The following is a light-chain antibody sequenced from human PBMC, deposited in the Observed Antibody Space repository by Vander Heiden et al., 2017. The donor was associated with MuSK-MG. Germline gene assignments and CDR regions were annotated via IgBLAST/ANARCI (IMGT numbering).Light chain of an antibody. Sequence: DIQSTQSPSFLSASVGDRVTITCRASQGISSYLAWYQQKPGKAPKLLIYAASTLQSGVPSRFSGRGSGTEFSLTISSLQPEDFATYYCQQLNTYPQTFGQGTKVEIK. CDR3: QQLNTYPQT. V-gene: IGKV1-9*01. CDR2: AAS. CDR1: QGISSY. J-gene: IGKJ1*01.